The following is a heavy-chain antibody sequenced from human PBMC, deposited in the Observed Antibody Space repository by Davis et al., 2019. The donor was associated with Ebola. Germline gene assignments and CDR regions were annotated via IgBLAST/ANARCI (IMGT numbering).Heavy chain of an antibody. D-gene: IGHD6-19*01. Sequence: GESLKTPCVLSGFRLRNYGMHWVRQAPGKGLEWASVIYDHSTAYADSVRGRFIISRDKSNNTLYLEMNSLRVDDTAVYYCATTQWLREFDNWGQGTLVTVSS. CDR2: IYDHST. CDR1: GFRLRNYG. J-gene: IGHJ4*02. CDR3: ATTQWLREFDN. V-gene: IGHV3-NL1*01.